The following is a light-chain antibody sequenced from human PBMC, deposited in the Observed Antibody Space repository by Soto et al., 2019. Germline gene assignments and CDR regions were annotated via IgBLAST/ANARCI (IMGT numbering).Light chain of an antibody. CDR2: KAS. Sequence: DIQMTQSPSILSASVGDIVTITCRASQSIGSWLAWYQQTEGKAPKVLIYKASNLERGVTSRFSGSGSGTEFTLTISSLQAADFATYYCQQYSSFPWPFGQGTKVDIK. CDR1: QSIGSW. CDR3: QQYSSFPWP. V-gene: IGKV1-5*03. J-gene: IGKJ1*01.